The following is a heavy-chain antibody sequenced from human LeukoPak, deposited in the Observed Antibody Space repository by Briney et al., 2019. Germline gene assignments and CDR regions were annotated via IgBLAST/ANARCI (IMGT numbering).Heavy chain of an antibody. Sequence: PGESLRISCKGSGYSFTSYWIGWVRPMPGKGPEWMGMIYPGDSDSRYSPSFHGQVTFSADKSTSTAYLLWSSLKASDTAMYYCARHVLIDGYCSGDTCYSGIDYWGQGTLLTVSS. D-gene: IGHD2-15*01. CDR2: IYPGDSDS. V-gene: IGHV5-51*01. CDR1: GYSFTSYW. CDR3: ARHVLIDGYCSGDTCYSGIDY. J-gene: IGHJ4*02.